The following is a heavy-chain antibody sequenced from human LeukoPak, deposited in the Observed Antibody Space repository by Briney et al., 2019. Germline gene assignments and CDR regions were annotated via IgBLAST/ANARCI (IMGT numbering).Heavy chain of an antibody. V-gene: IGHV4-59*01. J-gene: IGHJ4*02. Sequence: SSETLSLTCIVSGGSISSYYWSWIRQPPGKGLEWIGYIYYRGSTNYNPSLKSRVTFSVDTSKNQFSLKLNSVTAADTAVYYCARGGDYGDLRYFDCWGQGTLVTVSS. CDR1: GGSISSYY. CDR2: IYYRGST. D-gene: IGHD4-17*01. CDR3: ARGGDYGDLRYFDC.